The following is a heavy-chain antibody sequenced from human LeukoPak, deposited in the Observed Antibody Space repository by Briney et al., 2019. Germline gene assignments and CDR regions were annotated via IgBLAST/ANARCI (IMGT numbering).Heavy chain of an antibody. V-gene: IGHV1-69*04. D-gene: IGHD6-13*01. CDR2: IIPILSIA. CDR1: GGTFSSYA. Sequence: SVKVSCKASGGTFSSYAISWLRQAPGQELEWMGKIIPILSIANHAQKIQGRVTITTDKSTSTAYMELSSLRSDDTAVYYCARDGYSSSKYYYYGMDVWGQGTTVTVS. J-gene: IGHJ6*02. CDR3: ARDGYSSSKYYYYGMDV.